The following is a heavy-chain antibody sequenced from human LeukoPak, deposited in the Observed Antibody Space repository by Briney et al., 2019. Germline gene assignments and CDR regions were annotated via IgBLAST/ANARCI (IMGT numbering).Heavy chain of an antibody. V-gene: IGHV4-59*08. CDR2: IYYSGNT. CDR3: ATAVPGTLSAAFDI. J-gene: IGHJ3*02. Sequence: PSETLSLTCNVSGGSISSYYWSWIRQPPGKGLEWIGYIYYSGNTNYKPSLKSRVTISVDTSKNQFSLKLSSVTAADTAVYYCATAVPGTLSAAFDIWGQGTMVTVSS. D-gene: IGHD6-19*01. CDR1: GGSISSYY.